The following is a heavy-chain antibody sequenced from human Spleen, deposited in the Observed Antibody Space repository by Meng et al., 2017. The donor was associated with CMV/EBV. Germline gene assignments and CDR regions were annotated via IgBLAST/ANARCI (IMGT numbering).Heavy chain of an antibody. Sequence: GSLRLSCTVSGGSVSSPAYYWGWIRQPPGKALESIGSIYYSGATFYTPSLKSRVTISVDTSKNQFSLRLSFVTAADTAVYYCARRGGYCSTTSCSLGAFDIWGQGTMVTVSS. D-gene: IGHD2-2*01. CDR3: ARRGGYCSTTSCSLGAFDI. CDR2: IYYSGAT. CDR1: GGSVSSPAYY. V-gene: IGHV4-39*01. J-gene: IGHJ3*02.